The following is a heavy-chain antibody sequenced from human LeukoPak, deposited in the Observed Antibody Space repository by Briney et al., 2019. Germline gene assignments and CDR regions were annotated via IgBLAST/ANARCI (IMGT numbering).Heavy chain of an antibody. CDR3: ARGGRIAAAGPNWFDP. J-gene: IGHJ5*02. D-gene: IGHD6-13*01. V-gene: IGHV1-8*01. CDR2: MNPNSGNT. CDR1: GYTFTSYD. Sequence: ASVKVSCKASGYTFTSYDINWVRQATGQGLEWMGWMNPNSGNTGYAQKFQGRVTMTRNTSISTAYIELSSLRSEDTAVYYCARGGRIAAAGPNWFDPWGQGTLVTVSS.